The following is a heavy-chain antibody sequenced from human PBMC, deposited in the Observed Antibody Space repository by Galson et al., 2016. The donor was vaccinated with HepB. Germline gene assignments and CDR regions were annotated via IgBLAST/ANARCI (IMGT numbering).Heavy chain of an antibody. CDR2: IKSKGDGEKI. Sequence: SLRLSCAGSGFIFNNAWMTWVRQAPGKGLEWVGRIKSKGDGEKIDYAAPVKGRFTISRDDSQNTLFLQLNSLKTEDTGLYYCTPENDMDIVTWSGYNALDVWGKGTTVTVSS. J-gene: IGHJ6*04. CDR1: GFIFNNAW. V-gene: IGHV3-15*01. CDR3: TPENDMDIVTWSGYNALDV. D-gene: IGHD3-3*01.